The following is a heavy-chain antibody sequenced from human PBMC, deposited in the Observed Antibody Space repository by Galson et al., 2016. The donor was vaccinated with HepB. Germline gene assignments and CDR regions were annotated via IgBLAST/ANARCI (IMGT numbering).Heavy chain of an antibody. J-gene: IGHJ4*02. CDR2: IDWNDDD. V-gene: IGHV2-70*04. CDR1: GFSLDTPGMR. Sequence: PALVKPTQTLTLTCGFSGFSLDTPGMRVSWIRQPPGEALEWLARIDWNDDDFYTTSLETRLTISKDSSKNRVVLTMTHKDPPDTATYYCARTPYSGSFFFDYWGQGTLVTVSS. CDR3: ARTPYSGSFFFDY. D-gene: IGHD1-26*01.